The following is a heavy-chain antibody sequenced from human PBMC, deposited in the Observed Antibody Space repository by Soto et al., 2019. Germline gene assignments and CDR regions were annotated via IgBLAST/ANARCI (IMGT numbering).Heavy chain of an antibody. V-gene: IGHV3-30-3*01. CDR1: GFTFSNYA. J-gene: IGHJ4*02. Sequence: QVQLVESGGGVVQPGRSLRLSCAASGFTFSNYAMHWVRQAPGKGLEWVAVISYDGSNKYYADSVKGRFTISRDNSKTTLFLQMNSLRAEDTAVYYCAREPAHYYDSSGYSVPFGYWGQGTLVTVSS. CDR2: ISYDGSNK. CDR3: AREPAHYYDSSGYSVPFGY. D-gene: IGHD3-22*01.